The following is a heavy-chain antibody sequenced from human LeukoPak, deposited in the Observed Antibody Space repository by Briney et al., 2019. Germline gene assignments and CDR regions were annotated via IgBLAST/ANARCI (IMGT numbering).Heavy chain of an antibody. Sequence: SETLSLTCAVSGGSISSGGYYWNWIRQPAGKGLEWIGRIYTSGSTNYNPSLKSRVTISVDTSKNQFSLKLSSVTAADTAVYYCARSQLVADNWFDPWGQGTLVTVSS. CDR3: ARSQLVADNWFDP. V-gene: IGHV4-61*02. CDR2: IYTSGST. D-gene: IGHD6-13*01. J-gene: IGHJ5*02. CDR1: GGSISSGGYY.